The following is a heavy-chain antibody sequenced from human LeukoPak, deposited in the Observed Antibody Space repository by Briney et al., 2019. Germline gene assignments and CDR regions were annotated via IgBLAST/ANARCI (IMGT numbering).Heavy chain of an antibody. Sequence: SETLSLTCTVSGYSISSGYYWGWIRQPPGKGLEWIGSIYHSGSTYYNPSLKSRVTISVDTSKNQFSLKLRSVTAADTAVYYCARVVQSTDSSGFYLPEYFQHWGQGTLVTVSS. CDR2: IYHSGST. D-gene: IGHD3-22*01. CDR1: GYSISSGYY. CDR3: ARVVQSTDSSGFYLPEYFQH. V-gene: IGHV4-38-2*02. J-gene: IGHJ1*01.